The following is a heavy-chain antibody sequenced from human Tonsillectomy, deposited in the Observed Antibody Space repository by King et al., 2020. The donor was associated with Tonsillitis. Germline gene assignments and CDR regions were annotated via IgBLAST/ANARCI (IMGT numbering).Heavy chain of an antibody. CDR2: ISCGADST. D-gene: IGHD3-9*01. CDR3: AKDARYFDWLGLDGMDV. CDR1: GFTFSSYA. Sequence: EVQLVESGGGLVQPGGSLRLSCAASGFTFSSYAMTWVRQAPGKGLEWVSGISCGADSTYYADSVKGRFTISRDNSKNTLYLQMNSLRAEDTAVYYCAKDARYFDWLGLDGMDVWGQGTTVTVSS. J-gene: IGHJ6*02. V-gene: IGHV3-23*04.